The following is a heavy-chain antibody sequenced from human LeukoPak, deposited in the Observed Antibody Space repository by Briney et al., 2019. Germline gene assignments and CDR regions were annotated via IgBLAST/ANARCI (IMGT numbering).Heavy chain of an antibody. CDR1: GYTFTSYA. CDR2: ISGSGGST. J-gene: IGHJ4*02. V-gene: IGHV3-23*01. Sequence: SCKASGYTFTSYAMSWVRQAPGKGLEWVSAISGSGGSTYYADSVKGRFTISRDNSKNTLYLQMNSLRAEDTAVYYCAKAPAVLRYFDWPLGYFDYWGQGTLVTVSS. CDR3: AKAPAVLRYFDWPLGYFDY. D-gene: IGHD3-9*01.